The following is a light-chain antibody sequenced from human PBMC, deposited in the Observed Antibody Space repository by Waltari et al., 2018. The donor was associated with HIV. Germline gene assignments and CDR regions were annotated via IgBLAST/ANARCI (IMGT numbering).Light chain of an antibody. J-gene: IGLJ1*01. Sequence: SYVLTQPPPVSLAPGQTARIPWGGNNIGTKMIHWYQQKPGQAPVLVVYDDDDRPSGIPERFSGSNSGNTATLTITRVEAGDEADYYCQVWDTNSDHYVFGAGTKVTVL. CDR3: QVWDTNSDHYV. V-gene: IGLV3-21*02. CDR2: DDD. CDR1: NIGTKM.